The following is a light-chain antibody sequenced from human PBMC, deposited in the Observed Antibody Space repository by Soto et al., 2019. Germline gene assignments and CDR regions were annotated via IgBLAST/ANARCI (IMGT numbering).Light chain of an antibody. J-gene: IGKJ4*01. CDR1: QSINAW. Sequence: DIQMTQSPSTLSASVGDRVTITCRASQSINAWLAWYQQKPGKAPKLLIYDVSTLDSGVPSRFSGSASGTEFTLTISSLESDDFATYYCLQHNSYPLTFAGGTKVDIK. CDR2: DVS. CDR3: LQHNSYPLT. V-gene: IGKV1-5*01.